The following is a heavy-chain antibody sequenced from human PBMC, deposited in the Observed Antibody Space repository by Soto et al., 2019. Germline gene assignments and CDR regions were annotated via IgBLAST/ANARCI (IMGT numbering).Heavy chain of an antibody. V-gene: IGHV1-18*01. CDR3: ARDKHYYTNRQWYAP. CDR2: ISAYNGNT. CDR1: GYTFTSYG. J-gene: IGHJ5*02. Sequence: GASVKVSCKASGYTFTSYGISWVRQAPGQGLEWMGWISAYNGNTNYAQKLQGRVTMTTDTSASTAYMELRSLRSDDTAVYYCARDKHYYTNRQWYAPRSQGTFVTVSS. D-gene: IGHD3-10*01.